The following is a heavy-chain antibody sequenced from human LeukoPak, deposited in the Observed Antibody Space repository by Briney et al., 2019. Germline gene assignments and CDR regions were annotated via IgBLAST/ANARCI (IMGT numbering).Heavy chain of an antibody. CDR3: AGDGVWSSSWYYFDY. J-gene: IGHJ4*02. CDR1: GFTFSSYS. Sequence: GGSLRLSCTVSGFTFSSYSMNWVRQAPGKGLEWVSYISSSSSTIYYADSVKGRFTISRDNAKNSLYLQMNSLRAEDTAVYYCAGDGVWSSSWYYFDYWGQGTLVTVSS. V-gene: IGHV3-48*01. D-gene: IGHD6-13*01. CDR2: ISSSSSTI.